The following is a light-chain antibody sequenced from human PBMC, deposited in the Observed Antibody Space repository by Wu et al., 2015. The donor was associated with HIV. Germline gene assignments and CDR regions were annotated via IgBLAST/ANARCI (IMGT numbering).Light chain of an antibody. J-gene: IGKJ2*03. CDR2: GAS. Sequence: EIVLTQSPGTLSLSPGERATLSCRASQSVRSNYLAWYQQKPDQAPRLLIYGASSRATGIPDRFSGSGSGTDFTLTISRLEPEDFAVYYCQQYGSSYSFGQGTKLEIK. CDR3: QQYGSSYS. CDR1: QSVRSNY. V-gene: IGKV3-20*01.